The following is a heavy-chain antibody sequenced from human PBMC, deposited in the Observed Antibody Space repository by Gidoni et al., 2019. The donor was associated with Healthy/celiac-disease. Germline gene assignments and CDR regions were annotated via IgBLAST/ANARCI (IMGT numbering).Heavy chain of an antibody. CDR2: IKSKTDGGTT. Sequence: EVQLVESGGGLVKPGGSLRLSCAASGFTFSNAWMSWVRQAPGKGLEWVGRIKSKTDGGTTDYAAPVKGRFTISRDDSKNTLYLQMNSLKTEDTAVYYCTTDHGSGSYYNVDKERAEDAFDIWGQGTMVTVSS. CDR3: TTDHGSGSYYNVDKERAEDAFDI. J-gene: IGHJ3*02. V-gene: IGHV3-15*01. CDR1: GFTFSNAW. D-gene: IGHD3-10*01.